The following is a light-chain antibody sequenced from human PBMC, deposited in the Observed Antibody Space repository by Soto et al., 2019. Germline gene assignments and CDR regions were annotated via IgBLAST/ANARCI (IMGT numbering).Light chain of an antibody. CDR1: QSVSSSY. J-gene: IGKJ1*01. CDR2: GAS. CDR3: QQYDDYPWT. V-gene: IGKV3-20*01. Sequence: EIVLTQSPGTLSLSPGERATLSCRASQSVSSSYLAWYQQKPGQAPRLLIYGASSRATGIPDRFSGTGSGTELTLTISSLQPDDFATYYCQQYDDYPWTFGQGTKVDIK.